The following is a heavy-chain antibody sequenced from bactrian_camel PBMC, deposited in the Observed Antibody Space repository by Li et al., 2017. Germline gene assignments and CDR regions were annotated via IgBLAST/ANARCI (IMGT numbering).Heavy chain of an antibody. CDR1: GFTFSNYA. D-gene: IGHD3*01. CDR3: AADGFRRCFSGATWGIDY. CDR2: INSGGGDT. V-gene: IGHV3S31*01. Sequence: DVQLVESGGGLVQPGGSLRLSCAASGFTFSNYAMSWVRQAPGKGLEWVSAINSGGGDTYYADSVKGRFTVSKDNAKNTLYLQMNSLKPEDTAMYYCAADGFRRCFSGATWGIDYWGQGTQVTVS. J-gene: IGHJ4*01.